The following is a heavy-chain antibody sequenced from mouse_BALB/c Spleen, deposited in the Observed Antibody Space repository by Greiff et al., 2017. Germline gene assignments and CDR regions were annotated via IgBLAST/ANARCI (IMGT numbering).Heavy chain of an antibody. V-gene: IGHV1-9*01. CDR3: ARNGGLQTEEWFAY. Sequence: QVQLQQSGAELMKPGASVKISCKATGYTFSSYWIEWVKQRPGHGLEWIGEILPGSGSTNYNEKFKGKATFTADTSSNTAYMQLSSLTSEDSAVYYCARNGGLQTEEWFAYWGQGTLVTVSA. D-gene: IGHD2-4*01. J-gene: IGHJ3*01. CDR1: GYTFSSYW. CDR2: ILPGSGST.